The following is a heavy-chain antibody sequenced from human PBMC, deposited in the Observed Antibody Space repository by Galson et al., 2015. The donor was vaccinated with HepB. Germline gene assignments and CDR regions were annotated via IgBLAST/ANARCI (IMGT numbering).Heavy chain of an antibody. CDR1: GGSISSGGYY. J-gene: IGHJ4*02. Sequence: TLSLTCTVSGGSISSGGYYWSWIRQHPGKGLEWIGYIYYSGSTYYNPSLKSRVTISVDTSKNQFSLKLSSVTAADTAVYYCAREDIAAAGYFDYWGQGTLVTVSS. CDR3: AREDIAAAGYFDY. V-gene: IGHV4-31*03. D-gene: IGHD6-13*01. CDR2: IYYSGST.